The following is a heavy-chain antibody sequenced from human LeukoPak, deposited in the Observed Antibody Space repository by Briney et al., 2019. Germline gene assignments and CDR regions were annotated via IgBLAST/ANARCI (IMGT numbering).Heavy chain of an antibody. Sequence: GGSLRLSCEASGFTFSSYWMSWVRQAPGKGLEWVANMKQDGGEIYYVGSVKGRFTISRDNARNSLYLQMNSLRAEGTAVYSCARDVHYDSSGFYRGGFDLWGRGTLVTVSS. CDR2: MKQDGGEI. V-gene: IGHV3-7*01. J-gene: IGHJ2*01. CDR1: GFTFSSYW. CDR3: ARDVHYDSSGFYRGGFDL. D-gene: IGHD3-22*01.